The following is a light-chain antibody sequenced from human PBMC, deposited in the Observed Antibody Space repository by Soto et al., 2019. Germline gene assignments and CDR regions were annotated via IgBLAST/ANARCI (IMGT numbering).Light chain of an antibody. V-gene: IGLV1-51*01. CDR2: DNN. CDR1: SSNIGNNY. CDR3: GTWDSSLSAYV. Sequence: QSVLTQPPSVSAAPGQKVTISCSGSSSNIGNNYVSWYQQLPGTAPKLLIYDNNKRPSGIPDRFSGSKSGTSATLGITGLQTEHEADYYCGTWDSSLSAYVFGTGTKLTVL. J-gene: IGLJ1*01.